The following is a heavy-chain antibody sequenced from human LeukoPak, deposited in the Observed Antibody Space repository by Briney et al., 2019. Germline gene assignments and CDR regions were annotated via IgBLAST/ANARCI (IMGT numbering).Heavy chain of an antibody. V-gene: IGHV4-34*01. CDR1: GGSFSGYY. J-gene: IGHJ4*02. D-gene: IGHD6-19*01. CDR3: ARLSVGIAVAGTDY. Sequence: SETLSLTCAVYGGSFSGYYWSWIRQPPGKGLEWIGEINHSGSTNYNPSLMSRVTISVDTSKNQFSLKPSSVTAADTAVYYCARLSVGIAVAGTDYWGQGTLVTVSS. CDR2: INHSGST.